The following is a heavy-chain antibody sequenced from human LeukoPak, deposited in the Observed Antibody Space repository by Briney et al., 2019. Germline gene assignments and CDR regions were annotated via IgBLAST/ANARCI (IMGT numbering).Heavy chain of an antibody. CDR2: INSDGSST. Sequence: GGSLRLSCAASGFTFSSYWMHWFRQAPGKGLVWVARINSDGSSTNYADSVKGRFTISRDNAKNSQYLQMNSLRDEDTAVYYCARHFSPKEVFDYWGQGTLVTVSS. J-gene: IGHJ4*02. V-gene: IGHV3-74*01. CDR3: ARHFSPKEVFDY. CDR1: GFTFSSYW. D-gene: IGHD2/OR15-2a*01.